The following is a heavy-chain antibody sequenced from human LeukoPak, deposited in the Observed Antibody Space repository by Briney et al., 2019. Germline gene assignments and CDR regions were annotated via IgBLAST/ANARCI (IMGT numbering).Heavy chain of an antibody. V-gene: IGHV1-46*01. CDR3: TRGGDTTAMGDF. D-gene: IGHD1-1*01. CDR2: IHPSGGRT. CDR1: GYTFTNYY. Sequence: GASVKVSCKASGYTFTNYYVHWVRQAPGQGLEWMAIIHPSGGRTTCAQKFQGRVTMTRDTSTSTVYMELSSLRSENTAVYYCTRGGDTTAMGDFWGQGTLVTVSS. J-gene: IGHJ4*02.